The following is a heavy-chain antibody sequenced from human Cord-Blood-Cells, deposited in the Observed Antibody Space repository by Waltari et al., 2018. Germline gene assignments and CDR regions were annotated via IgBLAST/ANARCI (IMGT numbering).Heavy chain of an antibody. CDR1: GGSFSGYS. CDR3: ARGLYNWNDAPFDY. Sequence: QVQLQQWGAGLLKPSETLSLTCAVYGGSFSGYSCSWISQPPGKGLEWIGEINHSGSTNYNPSLKSRVTISVDTSKNQFSLKLSSVTAADTAVYYCARGLYNWNDAPFDYWGQGTLVTVSS. V-gene: IGHV4-34*01. CDR2: INHSGST. D-gene: IGHD1-20*01. J-gene: IGHJ4*02.